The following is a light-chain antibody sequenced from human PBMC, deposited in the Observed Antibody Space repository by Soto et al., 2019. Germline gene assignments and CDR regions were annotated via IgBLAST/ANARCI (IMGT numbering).Light chain of an antibody. CDR2: DVI. CDR3: SSYTTSSTVV. J-gene: IGLJ2*01. CDR1: SSDIGAYNH. Sequence: QSALTQPASVSGSPGQSITISCTGTSSDIGAYNHVSWYQHHPGTAPKLLIYDVIDRPSGVSNRFSGSKSGSTASLTISGLQAEDEADYYCSSYTTSSTVVFGGGTKLTVI. V-gene: IGLV2-14*01.